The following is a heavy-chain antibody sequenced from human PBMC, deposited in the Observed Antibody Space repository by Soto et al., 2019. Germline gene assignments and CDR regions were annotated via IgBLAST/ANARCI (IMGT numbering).Heavy chain of an antibody. Sequence: GGSLRLSCAASGFTFSSYAMHWVRQAPGKGLEWVAVISYDGSNKYYADSVKGRFTISRDNSKNTLYLQMNSLRAEDTAVYYCARGGPFGGRNGMDVWGQGTTVTVSS. CDR3: ARGGPFGGRNGMDV. CDR1: GFTFSSYA. V-gene: IGHV3-30-3*01. J-gene: IGHJ6*02. D-gene: IGHD3-3*01. CDR2: ISYDGSNK.